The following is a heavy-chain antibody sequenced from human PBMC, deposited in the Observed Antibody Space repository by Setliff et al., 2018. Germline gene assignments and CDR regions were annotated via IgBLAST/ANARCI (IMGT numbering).Heavy chain of an antibody. D-gene: IGHD4-17*01. CDR2: MNAGNGNT. CDR1: GYTFTSYA. J-gene: IGHJ6*02. CDR3: ARSDGDYYYGMDV. V-gene: IGHV1-3*01. Sequence: ASVKVSCKASGYTFTSYAMHWVRQAPGQRLEWMGWMNAGNGNTTYSQKFQGRVTITRDTSASTAYMELSSLRSEDTAVYYCARSDGDYYYGMDVWGQGTLVTVSS.